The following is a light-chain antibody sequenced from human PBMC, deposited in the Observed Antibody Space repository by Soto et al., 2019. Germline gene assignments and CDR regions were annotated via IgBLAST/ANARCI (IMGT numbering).Light chain of an antibody. V-gene: IGKV3-20*01. Sequence: DIVLTQSPGTVSLSPGERATLSCRASQSVSSSYLAWYQQKPGQAPRLLIYGVSSRATGIPDRFSGSGSGTDFTLTISRLEAEDFAVYYCQQYGSSPYTFGQGTKLEIK. J-gene: IGKJ2*01. CDR2: GVS. CDR1: QSVSSSY. CDR3: QQYGSSPYT.